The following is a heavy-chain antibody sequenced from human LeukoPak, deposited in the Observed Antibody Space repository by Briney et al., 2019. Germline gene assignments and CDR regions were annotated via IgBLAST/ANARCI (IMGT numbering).Heavy chain of an antibody. V-gene: IGHV3-30-3*01. Sequence: GRSLRLSCAASGFTFRNYAMHWVRQAPGKGLEWVAVISYDGSNKYYADSVKGRFTISRDNSKNTLYLQMNSLRAEDTAVYYCARDQSSYFDYWGQGTLVTVSS. CDR2: ISYDGSNK. J-gene: IGHJ4*02. CDR1: GFTFRNYA. CDR3: ARDQSSYFDY. D-gene: IGHD3-10*01.